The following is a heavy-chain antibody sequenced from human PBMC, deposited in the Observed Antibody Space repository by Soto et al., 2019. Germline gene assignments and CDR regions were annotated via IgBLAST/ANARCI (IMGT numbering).Heavy chain of an antibody. Sequence: SETLSLTCAVSGGSISSSNWWSWVRQPPGKGLEWIGEIYHSGSTNYNPSLKSRVTISVDKSKNQFSLKLSSVTAADTAVYYCARGILEADCSSTICYWITLYGMDVWGQGTTVTVPS. J-gene: IGHJ6*02. D-gene: IGHD2-2*01. CDR1: GGSISSSNW. V-gene: IGHV4-4*02. CDR2: IYHSGST. CDR3: ARGILEADCSSTICYWITLYGMDV.